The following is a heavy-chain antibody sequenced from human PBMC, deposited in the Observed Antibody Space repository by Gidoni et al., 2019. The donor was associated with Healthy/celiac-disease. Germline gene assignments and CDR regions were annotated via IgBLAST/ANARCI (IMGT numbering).Heavy chain of an antibody. J-gene: IGHJ5*02. CDR2: FIPIFVTA. CDR3: ARDPAPRNYYYGSGSYRYNWFDP. CDR1: GGTFSSDD. Sequence: QVQLVQSGAEVKKPGSSVKVSCKASGGTFSSDDMRWVRQAPGQGLAWMGGFIPIFVTAIYAQKFQGSVTITAYESTGTAYMELSSLRSEDTAVYYCARDPAPRNYYYGSGSYRYNWFDPWGQGTLVTVSS. D-gene: IGHD3-10*01. V-gene: IGHV1-69*01.